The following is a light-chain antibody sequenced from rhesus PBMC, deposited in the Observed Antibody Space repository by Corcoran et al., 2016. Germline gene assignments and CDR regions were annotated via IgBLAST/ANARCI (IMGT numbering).Light chain of an antibody. Sequence: EIVMTQSPATLSLSPGERATLSCRASQSVSSRLAWYHQKLGHAPRLFIDDASPRVTGIPDRFSGSGAWTEFTLTISSLEPEDVAVYFCQQESNWSLSFGGGTKVELK. J-gene: IGKJ4*01. CDR2: DAS. CDR3: QQESNWSLS. V-gene: IGKV3-17*02. CDR1: QSVSSR.